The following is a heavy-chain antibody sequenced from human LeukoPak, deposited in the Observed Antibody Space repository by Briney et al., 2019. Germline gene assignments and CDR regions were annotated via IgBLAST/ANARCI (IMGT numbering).Heavy chain of an antibody. CDR1: GYTFTSYG. D-gene: IGHD3-3*01. J-gene: IGHJ6*03. Sequence: ASVKVSCKASGYTFTSYGISWVRQAPGQGLEWMGWISAYNGNTNYAQKLQGRVTMTTDTSTSTAYMELRSLRSDDTAVYYCARASPTIFHYYYMDVWGKGTTVTVSS. V-gene: IGHV1-18*01. CDR3: ARASPTIFHYYYMDV. CDR2: ISAYNGNT.